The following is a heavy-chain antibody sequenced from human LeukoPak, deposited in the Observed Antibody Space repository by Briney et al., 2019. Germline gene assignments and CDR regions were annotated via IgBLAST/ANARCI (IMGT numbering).Heavy chain of an antibody. CDR2: ISAYNGNT. Sequence: ASVKVSCKSTGYTFTSYSISWVRQAPGQGLEWMGWISAYNGNTNYAQKLQGRVTMTTDTSTSTAYVELRSLRSDDTAVYYCAQIDSSGWYSWGQGTLVTVSA. CDR1: GYTFTSYS. CDR3: AQIDSSGWYS. D-gene: IGHD6-19*01. V-gene: IGHV1-18*01. J-gene: IGHJ4*02.